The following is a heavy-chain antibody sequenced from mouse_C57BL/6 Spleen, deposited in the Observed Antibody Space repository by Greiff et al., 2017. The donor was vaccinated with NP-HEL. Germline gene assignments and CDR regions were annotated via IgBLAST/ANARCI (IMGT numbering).Heavy chain of an antibody. V-gene: IGHV8-12*01. D-gene: IGHD4-1*02. J-gene: IGHJ2*01. CDR2: IYWDDDK. CDR1: GFSLSTSGMG. CDR3: ARSSNWDGSYFDY. Sequence: QVTLKESGPGILQSSQTLSLTCSFSGFSLSTSGMGVSWIRQPSGKGLEWLAHIYWDDDKRYNPSLKSRLTISKDTSRNQVFLKITSVDTADTATYYCARSSNWDGSYFDYWGQGTTLTVSS.